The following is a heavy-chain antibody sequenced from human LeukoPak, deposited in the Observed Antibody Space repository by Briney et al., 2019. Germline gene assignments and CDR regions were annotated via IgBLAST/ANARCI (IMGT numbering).Heavy chain of an antibody. CDR3: ARLGVGVTFDY. V-gene: IGHV5-51*01. Sequence: GESLKISCKGSGYIFTSYWIGWVRQMPGKGLEWTGNIYPGDFDTRYSPSFQGQVTISADKSISTAYLQWSSLKASDTAMYYCARLGVGVTFDYWGQGTLVTVSS. CDR1: GYIFTSYW. CDR2: IYPGDFDT. J-gene: IGHJ4*02. D-gene: IGHD2-15*01.